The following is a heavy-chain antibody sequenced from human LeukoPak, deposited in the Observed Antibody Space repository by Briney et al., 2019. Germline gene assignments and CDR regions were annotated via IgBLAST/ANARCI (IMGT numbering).Heavy chain of an antibody. V-gene: IGHV1-69*13. CDR2: IIPIFGTA. D-gene: IGHD3-22*01. CDR1: GGTFSSYA. CDR3: ARVRNREGPYYYDSSGYNAFDI. Sequence: SVKVSCKASGGTFSSYAISWVRQAPGQGLEWMGGIIPIFGTANYAQKFQGRVTITADESTSTAYMELSSLRAEDTAVYYCARVRNREGPYYYDSSGYNAFDIWGQGTMVTVSS. J-gene: IGHJ3*02.